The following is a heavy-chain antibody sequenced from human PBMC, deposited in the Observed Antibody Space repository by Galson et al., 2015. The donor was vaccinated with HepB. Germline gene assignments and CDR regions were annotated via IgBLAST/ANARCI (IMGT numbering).Heavy chain of an antibody. CDR1: GGTFSSYA. CDR3: ARVPPAEKGGYSYGVIDY. J-gene: IGHJ4*02. D-gene: IGHD5-18*01. CDR2: IIPIFGTA. V-gene: IGHV1-69*13. Sequence: SVKVSCKASGGTFSSYAISWVRQAPGQGLEWMGGIIPIFGTANYAQKFQGRVTITADESTSTAYMELSSLRSEDTAVYYCARVPPAEKGGYSYGVIDYWGQGTLVTVSS.